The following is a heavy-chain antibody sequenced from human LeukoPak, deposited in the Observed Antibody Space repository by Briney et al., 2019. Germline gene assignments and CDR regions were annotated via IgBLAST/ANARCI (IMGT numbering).Heavy chain of an antibody. D-gene: IGHD6-13*01. V-gene: IGHV3-7*03. CDR3: AKEAIAAAFDY. CDR2: IKKTGSET. Sequence: PGGSLRLSCAASGFTFSHFWMSWVRQAPGKGLEWVAYIKKTGSETYYVDSVKGRFTITRDNTRNSLFLQMYSLRAEDTALYYCAKEAIAAAFDYWGQGTLVTVSS. J-gene: IGHJ4*02. CDR1: GFTFSHFW.